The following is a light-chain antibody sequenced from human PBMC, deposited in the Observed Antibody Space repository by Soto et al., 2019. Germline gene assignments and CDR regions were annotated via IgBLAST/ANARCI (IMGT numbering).Light chain of an antibody. Sequence: QSVLTQPPSVSAAPGQKVTISCSGSSSNIGNNYVSWYQHLPGAAPKLIIYDNDKRSSGIPDRFSGSKSGTSATLDITGLQTGDEADYYRGTWDSTLSGVFGTGTKVTVL. CDR3: GTWDSTLSGV. CDR2: DND. J-gene: IGLJ1*01. CDR1: SSNIGNNY. V-gene: IGLV1-51*01.